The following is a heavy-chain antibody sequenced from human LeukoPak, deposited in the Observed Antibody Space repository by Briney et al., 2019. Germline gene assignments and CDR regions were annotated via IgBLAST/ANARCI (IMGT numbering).Heavy chain of an antibody. J-gene: IGHJ4*02. CDR2: IKQDGSEK. CDR3: ARETLDY. Sequence: GGSLRLSCAASGFIFSSHGMNWVRQAPGKGLEWVANIKQDGSEKYYVDSVKGRFTISRDNAKNSLYLQMNSLRAEDTAVYYCARETLDYWGQGTLVTVSS. CDR1: GFIFSSHG. V-gene: IGHV3-7*01.